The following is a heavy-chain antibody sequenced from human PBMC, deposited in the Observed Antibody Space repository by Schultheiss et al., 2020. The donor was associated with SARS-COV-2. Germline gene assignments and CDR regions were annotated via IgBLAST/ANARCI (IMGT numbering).Heavy chain of an antibody. CDR2: IYYSGST. CDR3: AQSMYGKYQFDN. Sequence: SETLSLTCTVSGGSISSYYWSWIRQHPGKGLEWIGYIYYSGSTYYNPSLKSRVTISVDTSRNQFSLKMTSVTAADTAMYYCAQSMYGKYQFDNWGQGTLVTVSS. D-gene: IGHD2-2*01. J-gene: IGHJ4*02. V-gene: IGHV4-59*03. CDR1: GGSISSYY.